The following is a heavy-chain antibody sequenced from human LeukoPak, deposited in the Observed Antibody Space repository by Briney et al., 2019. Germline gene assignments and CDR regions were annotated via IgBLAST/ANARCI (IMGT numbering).Heavy chain of an antibody. V-gene: IGHV3-23*01. CDR2: ISGSGGST. CDR1: GFTFSSYA. Sequence: GGSLRLSCAASGFTFSSYAMSWVRQAPGKGLGWVSAISGSGGSTYYADSVKGRFTISRDNSKNTLYLQMNSLRAEDTAVYYCSVPPVTTGRDDYWGQGTLVTVSS. J-gene: IGHJ4*02. CDR3: SVPPVTTGRDDY. D-gene: IGHD4-17*01.